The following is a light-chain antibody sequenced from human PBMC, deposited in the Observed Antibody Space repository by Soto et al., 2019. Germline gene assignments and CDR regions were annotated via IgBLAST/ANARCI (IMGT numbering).Light chain of an antibody. CDR2: AAD. CDR3: QQNYDVPYT. V-gene: IGKV1-39*01. J-gene: IGKJ2*01. Sequence: HLTQAPSLLSASVGDRVTITCRASPSIGSYLNWYQHKPGEAPKLLIFAADTLKSGVPSRFSGSGFNKEFTLTVTSLQPADFATYYCQQNYDVPYTFGLGTRVEIK. CDR1: PSIGSY.